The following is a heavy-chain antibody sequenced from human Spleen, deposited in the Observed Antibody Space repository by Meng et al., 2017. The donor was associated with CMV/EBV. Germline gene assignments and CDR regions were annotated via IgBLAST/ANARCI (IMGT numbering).Heavy chain of an antibody. CDR2: IYYSGST. V-gene: IGHV4-59*08. Sequence: SETLSLTCTVSGGSISSYYWSWIRQPPGKGLEWIGYIYYSGSTNYNPSLKSRVTISVDTSKNQFSLKLSSVTAADTAVYYCARHVDDYKDRAVDYWGQGTLVTVSS. CDR3: ARHVDDYKDRAVDY. J-gene: IGHJ4*02. CDR1: GGSISSYY. D-gene: IGHD5-24*01.